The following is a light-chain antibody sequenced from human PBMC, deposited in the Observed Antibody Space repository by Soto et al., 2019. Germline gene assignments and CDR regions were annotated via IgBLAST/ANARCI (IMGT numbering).Light chain of an antibody. CDR2: AAS. CDR3: QQYYSYPWT. CDR1: QGISSY. Sequence: AIRMTQSPSSFSASTGDRVTITCRASQGISSYLAWYQQKPGKAPKLLIYAASTLNSGVPSRFSGSGSGTDFPLIISLLQSEDVATYYCQQYYSYPWTFGQGTKVEIK. V-gene: IGKV1-8*01. J-gene: IGKJ1*01.